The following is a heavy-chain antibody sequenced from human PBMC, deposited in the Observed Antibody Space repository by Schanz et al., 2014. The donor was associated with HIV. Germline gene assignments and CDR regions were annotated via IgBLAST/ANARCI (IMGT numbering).Heavy chain of an antibody. CDR3: AREVHRLYSNTWYYFDH. D-gene: IGHD3-16*01. V-gene: IGHV3-21*02. CDR2: ISSSDTLL. J-gene: IGHJ4*02. Sequence: EVQLVESGGGLVKPGGSLRLSCAASGFSLSGYGMNWVRQAPGKGLEWVSSISSSDTLLYYADSVKGRFTISRDNANNSLSLQMNSLRAADTAVYYCAREVHRLYSNTWYYFDHWGRGTPVTVSS. CDR1: GFSLSGYG.